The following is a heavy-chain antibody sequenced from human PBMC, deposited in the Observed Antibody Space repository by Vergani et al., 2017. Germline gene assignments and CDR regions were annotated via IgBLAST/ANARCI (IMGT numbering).Heavy chain of an antibody. V-gene: IGHV5-10-1*01. J-gene: IGHJ2*01. Sequence: EVQLVQSGAEVKKPGESLRISCKGSGYSFXSYWISWVRQMPGKGLEWMGRIDPSDSYTNYSPSFQGHVTISADKSISTAXLQWSSLKASDTAMYYCARLGITMVRGVMDWYFDLWGRGTLVTVSS. CDR2: IDPSDSYT. CDR3: ARLGITMVRGVMDWYFDL. D-gene: IGHD3-10*01. CDR1: GYSFXSYW.